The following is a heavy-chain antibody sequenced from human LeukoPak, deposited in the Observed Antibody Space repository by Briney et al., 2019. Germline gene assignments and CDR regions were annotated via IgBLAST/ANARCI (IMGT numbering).Heavy chain of an antibody. CDR1: GYSLTSYG. J-gene: IGHJ2*01. CDR2: ISTYNGNT. Sequence: ASVKVSCKAPGYSLTSYGIGWVRQAPGQGLEWMGWISTYNGNTNYAQKFQGRVTMTTATSASTAYMELRSLRSDDTAVYYCGRDRGYFDLWGRGTLVTVSS. CDR3: GRDRGYFDL. V-gene: IGHV1-18*01.